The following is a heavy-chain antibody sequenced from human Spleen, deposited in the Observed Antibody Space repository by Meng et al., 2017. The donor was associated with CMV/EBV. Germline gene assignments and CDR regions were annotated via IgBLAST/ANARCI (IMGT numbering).Heavy chain of an antibody. V-gene: IGHV3-30*04. CDR1: GFSFRYYA. CDR3: ARDAIYYDFWSDYYFTYMDV. J-gene: IGHJ6*02. Sequence: GESLKISCAASGFSFRYYAMHWVRQPPGKGLEWVAVISYDGSNKYYADSVKGRFTISRDNSKNTLYLQMNSLRAEDTAVYYCARDAIYYDFWSDYYFTYMDVWGQGTTVTAP. CDR2: ISYDGSNK. D-gene: IGHD3-3*01.